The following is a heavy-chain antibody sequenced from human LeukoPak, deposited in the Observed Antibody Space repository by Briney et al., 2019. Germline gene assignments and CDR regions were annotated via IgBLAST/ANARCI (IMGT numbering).Heavy chain of an antibody. CDR2: VNRDGSET. Sequence: GGSLRLSCAASGFALSSHWMTWVRQVPGRGPEWVANVNRDGSETYYLNSVKGRFTISKDNAKNSLYLQMNSLRAEDTALYHCARNNGMDVWGQGTTVIVSS. V-gene: IGHV3-7*03. CDR3: ARNNGMDV. J-gene: IGHJ6*02. CDR1: GFALSSHW.